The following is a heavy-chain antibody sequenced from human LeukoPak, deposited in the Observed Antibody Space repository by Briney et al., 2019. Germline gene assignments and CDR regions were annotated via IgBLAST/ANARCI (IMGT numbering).Heavy chain of an antibody. Sequence: GGSLRLSCAASGFTVSSNYMSWVRQAPGKGLEWVSVIYSGGSTYYADSVKGRFTISRDNSKNTLYLQMNSLRAEDTAVYYCASCSPGGGRPLCYWGQGTLVTVSS. D-gene: IGHD3-16*01. CDR3: ASCSPGGGRPLCY. V-gene: IGHV3-53*01. CDR2: IYSGGST. CDR1: GFTVSSNY. J-gene: IGHJ4*02.